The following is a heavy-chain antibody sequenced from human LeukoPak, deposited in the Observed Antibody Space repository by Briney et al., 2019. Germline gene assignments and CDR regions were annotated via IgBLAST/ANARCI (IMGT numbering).Heavy chain of an antibody. CDR2: INYSGTT. CDR1: GGSISSSSYY. Sequence: SETLSLTCTVSGGSISSSSYYWGWIRQPPGKGLQWIGSINYSGTTYYYPSLKSRVTISVDTSKNQFSLKLSSVTAADTAVYYCASYGRDDYWGQGTLVTVSS. D-gene: IGHD4-17*01. J-gene: IGHJ4*02. CDR3: ASYGRDDY. V-gene: IGHV4-39*07.